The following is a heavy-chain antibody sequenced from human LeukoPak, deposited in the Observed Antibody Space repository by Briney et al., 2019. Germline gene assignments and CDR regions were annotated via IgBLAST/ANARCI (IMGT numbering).Heavy chain of an antibody. J-gene: IGHJ5*02. CDR1: GFIVNSYA. CDR2: IYSDGVT. CDR3: ARDRAEGKTWVEFDP. Sequence: GGSLRLSCAASGFIVNSYAMSWVRQAPGKGLAWVSLIYSDGVTQYADSVKGRFTISRDNSKNTLYLQMNSLRDENTAVYFCARDRAEGKTWVEFDPWGQGTLVTVSS. V-gene: IGHV3-66*02.